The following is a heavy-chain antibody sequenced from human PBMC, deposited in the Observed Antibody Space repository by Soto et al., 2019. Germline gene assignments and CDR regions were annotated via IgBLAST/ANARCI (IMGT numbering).Heavy chain of an antibody. Sequence: SETLSLTCTVSGGSISSSSYYWGWIRQPPGKGLEWIGSIYYSGSTYYNPSLKSRVTISVDTSKNQFSLKLSSVTAADTAVYYCARVELLWFGELLRSYYFDYWGQGTLVTVSS. J-gene: IGHJ4*02. CDR2: IYYSGST. V-gene: IGHV4-39*01. CDR3: ARVELLWFGELLRSYYFDY. CDR1: GGSISSSSYY. D-gene: IGHD3-10*01.